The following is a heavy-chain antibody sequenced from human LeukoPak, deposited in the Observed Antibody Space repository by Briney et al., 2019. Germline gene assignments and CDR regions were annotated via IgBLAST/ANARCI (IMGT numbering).Heavy chain of an antibody. V-gene: IGHV4-30-4*07. CDR1: GGSISRGGYS. CDR3: ARDGRYYYAFDI. Sequence: SETLSLTCAVSGGSISRGGYSWSWIRQPPGKGLEWIGYIYYTGTTYYNPSLKSRVTISVDTSKNQFSLKLNSVTAADTAVYYCARDGRYYYAFDIWGQGTMVTVSS. J-gene: IGHJ3*02. CDR2: IYYTGTT. D-gene: IGHD1-26*01.